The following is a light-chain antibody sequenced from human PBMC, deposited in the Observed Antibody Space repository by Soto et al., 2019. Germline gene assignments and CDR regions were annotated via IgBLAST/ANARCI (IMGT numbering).Light chain of an antibody. V-gene: IGKV1-5*03. Sequence: DFQMTQSPSTLSASVGDSVTITCRASQSIHTWLAWYQQKPGRTPKLLIYKAPVLEIGVPSRFSGSGSGTEFTLTISSLQPDDFATYYCQQYISHPYTFGRGTKLQIK. CDR2: KAP. CDR3: QQYISHPYT. CDR1: QSIHTW. J-gene: IGKJ2*01.